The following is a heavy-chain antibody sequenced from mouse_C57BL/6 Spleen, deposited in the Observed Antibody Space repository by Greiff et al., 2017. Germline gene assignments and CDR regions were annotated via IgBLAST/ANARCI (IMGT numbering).Heavy chain of an antibody. CDR1: GYTFTSYW. CDR3: ARSRGNSYFDY. CDR2: IDPSDSYT. Sequence: QVQLQQSGAELVKPGASVKLSCKASGYTFTSYWMQWVKQRPGQGLEWIGEIDPSDSYTNYNQKFKGKATLTVDTSSSTAYMQLSSLTSEDSAVYYCARSRGNSYFDYWGQGTTLTVSS. D-gene: IGHD2-1*01. J-gene: IGHJ2*01. V-gene: IGHV1-50*01.